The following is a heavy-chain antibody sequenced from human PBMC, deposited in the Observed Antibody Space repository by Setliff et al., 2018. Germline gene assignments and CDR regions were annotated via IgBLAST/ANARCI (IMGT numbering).Heavy chain of an antibody. CDR2: IYYSGST. CDR1: GGSISSGGYY. J-gene: IGHJ3*02. CDR3: ARDRRIVGARHAFDI. V-gene: IGHV4-31*03. D-gene: IGHD1-26*01. Sequence: SETLSLTCTVSGGSISSGGYYWSWIRQHPGKGLEWIGYIYYSGSTYYNPSLKSRVTISVDTSKNQFSLKLSSVTAADTAVYYCARDRRIVGARHAFDIWDQGTMVTVSS.